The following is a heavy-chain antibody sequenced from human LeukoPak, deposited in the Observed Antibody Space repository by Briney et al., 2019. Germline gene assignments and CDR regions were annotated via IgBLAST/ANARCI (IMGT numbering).Heavy chain of an antibody. D-gene: IGHD2-2*01. CDR1: GYTFVGYY. Sequence: ASVKVSCKASGYTFVGYYIHWVRQAPGQGLEWMGRINPNTGDAISAQKFKGRVTLSRDTSINTVYMELIGLRSEDTAVYYCARGSGPGWGYCSSTSCLYFDYWGQGTLVTVSS. J-gene: IGHJ4*02. V-gene: IGHV1-2*06. CDR3: ARGSGPGWGYCSSTSCLYFDY. CDR2: INPNTGDA.